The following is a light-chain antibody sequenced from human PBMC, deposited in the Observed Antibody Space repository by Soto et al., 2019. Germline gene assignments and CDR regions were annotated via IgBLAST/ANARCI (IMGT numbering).Light chain of an antibody. CDR3: AAWDVSLVV. CDR2: SDN. J-gene: IGLJ2*01. CDR1: SSNIGTNT. V-gene: IGLV1-44*01. Sequence: QSALTQPPSASGTPGQRVTIFCSGSSSNIGTNTVIWYQQLPGAAPKLLIYSDNQRPLGVPDRFSGSRSGTSASLAISGLQSEDEADYYCAAWDVSLVVFGGGTKVTVL.